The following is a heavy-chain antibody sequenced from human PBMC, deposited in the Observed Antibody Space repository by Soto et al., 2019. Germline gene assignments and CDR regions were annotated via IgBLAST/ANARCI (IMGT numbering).Heavy chain of an antibody. CDR3: ARDRARYCSGGSCYFWDY. V-gene: IGHV3-33*01. Sequence: VAVIWYDGSNKYYADSVKGRFTISRDNSKNTLYLQMNSLRAEDTAVYYCARDRARYCSGGSCYFWDYWGQGTLVTVSS. CDR2: IWYDGSNK. J-gene: IGHJ4*02. D-gene: IGHD2-15*01.